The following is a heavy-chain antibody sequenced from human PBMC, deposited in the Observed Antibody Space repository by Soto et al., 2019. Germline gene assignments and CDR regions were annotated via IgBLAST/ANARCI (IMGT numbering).Heavy chain of an antibody. D-gene: IGHD3-22*01. CDR3: ARERALSSGYNRGCDY. J-gene: IGHJ4*02. Sequence: QVQLVESGGGVVQPGRSLRLSCAASGFTFSSYGMHWVRQAPGKGLEWVAVIWYDGSNKYYADSVKGRFTISRDNSKNTLYLQMNSLRAEDTAVYYCARERALSSGYNRGCDYWGQGTLVTVSS. V-gene: IGHV3-33*01. CDR2: IWYDGSNK. CDR1: GFTFSSYG.